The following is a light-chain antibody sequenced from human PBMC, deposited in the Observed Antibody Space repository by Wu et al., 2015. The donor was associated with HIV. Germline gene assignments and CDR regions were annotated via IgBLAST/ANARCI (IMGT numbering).Light chain of an antibody. CDR1: QTISGY. CDR2: TAS. V-gene: IGKV1-39*01. J-gene: IGKJ1*01. CDR3: QQSHTPPWT. Sequence: GDRVTITCRASQTISGYLNWYQQRPGQPPKLLISTASSLHNGVPSRFSGSGSGTDFTLTINSVQREDFATYYCQQSHTPPWTFGQGTKVEIK.